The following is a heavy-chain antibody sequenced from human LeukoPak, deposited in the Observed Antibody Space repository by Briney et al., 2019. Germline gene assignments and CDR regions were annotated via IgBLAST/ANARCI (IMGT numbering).Heavy chain of an antibody. CDR1: GYSISSGYY. V-gene: IGHV4-38-2*02. CDR2: IYYSGNT. CDR3: ARGTLYGEYVSDY. D-gene: IGHD4-17*01. Sequence: SETLSLTCTVSGYSISSGYYWGWIRQPPGKGLEWIGSIYYSGNTYYNPSLKSRVTISVDASKNQFSLKLSSVTAADTAVYYCARGTLYGEYVSDYWGQGTLVTVSS. J-gene: IGHJ4*02.